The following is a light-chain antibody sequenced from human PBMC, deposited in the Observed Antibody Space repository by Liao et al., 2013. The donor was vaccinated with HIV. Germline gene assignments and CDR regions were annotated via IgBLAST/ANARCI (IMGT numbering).Light chain of an antibody. CDR2: YDS. V-gene: IGLV3-21*01. CDR1: NIGSKS. J-gene: IGLJ2*01. CDR3: QVWDSSSDPVV. Sequence: SYELTQPQSVSVAPGMTARIACGGNNIGSKSVHWYQQKPGQAPVLVIYYDSDRPSGIPERFSGSNSGNTATLTINRVEAGDEADYYCQVWDSSSDPVVFGGGTKLTVL.